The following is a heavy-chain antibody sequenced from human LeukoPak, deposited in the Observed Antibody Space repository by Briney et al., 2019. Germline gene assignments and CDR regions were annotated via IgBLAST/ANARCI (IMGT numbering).Heavy chain of an antibody. D-gene: IGHD3-22*01. V-gene: IGHV3-30-3*01. Sequence: GGSLRLSCAASGVTLSSYAMHWVRQAPGKGLEWVAVISYDGSNKYYADSVKGRFTISRDNSKNTLYLQMNSLRAEDTAVYYCARVYDSSGYYYGNGFDYWGQGTLVTVSS. CDR1: GVTLSSYA. J-gene: IGHJ4*02. CDR3: ARVYDSSGYYYGNGFDY. CDR2: ISYDGSNK.